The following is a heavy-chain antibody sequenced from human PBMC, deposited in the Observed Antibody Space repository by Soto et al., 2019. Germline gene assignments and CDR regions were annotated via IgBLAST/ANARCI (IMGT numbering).Heavy chain of an antibody. CDR1: GGSFSGYY. CDR3: ARGGDEVTAHWFFEL. D-gene: IGHD2-21*02. V-gene: IGHV4-34*01. CDR2: INHSGST. Sequence: PSETLSLTCAVYGGSFSGYYWSWIRQPPGKGLEWIGEINHSGSTNYNPSLKSRVTISVDTSKNQFSLKLSSVTAADTAVYYCARGGDEVTAHWFFELSGRGTLVIVSS. J-gene: IGHJ2*01.